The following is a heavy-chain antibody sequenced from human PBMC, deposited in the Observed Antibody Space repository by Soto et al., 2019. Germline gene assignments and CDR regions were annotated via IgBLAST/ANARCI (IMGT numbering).Heavy chain of an antibody. CDR3: ARVIPGAEAWFGP. J-gene: IGHJ5*02. Sequence: ASVKVSCKASGYTFTNYGVTWVRQAPGQGLEWMGWISAYTDNPNYAQRFQGRVTMTIDTSTTTAYMDLRSLTSDDTAVYYCARVIPGAEAWFGPWGQGTLVTVSS. CDR2: ISAYTDNP. D-gene: IGHD2-2*01. CDR1: GYTFTNYG. V-gene: IGHV1-18*01.